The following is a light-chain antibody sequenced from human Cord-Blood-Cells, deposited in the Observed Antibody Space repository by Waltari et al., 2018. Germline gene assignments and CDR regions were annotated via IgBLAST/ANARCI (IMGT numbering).Light chain of an antibody. CDR3: AAWDDSLNGYV. CDR2: SNN. J-gene: IGLJ1*01. V-gene: IGLV1-44*01. Sequence: QSVLTQPPSASGTPGQRVTISCSGSSSNIGSNTVNWYQQRPGTAPKLLIYSNNHRPSGVPDRFSGSKSGTSASLAISGLQSEDEADYYCAAWDDSLNGYVFGTGTKVTVL. CDR1: SSNIGSNT.